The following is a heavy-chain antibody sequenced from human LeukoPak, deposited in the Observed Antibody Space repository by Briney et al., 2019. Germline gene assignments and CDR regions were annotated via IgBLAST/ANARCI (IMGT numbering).Heavy chain of an antibody. D-gene: IGHD6-13*01. CDR2: IYYSGDT. CDR1: GGSISSDSYH. CDR3: ARETRSLVIGAAAGPWNY. J-gene: IGHJ4*02. V-gene: IGHV4-39*07. Sequence: SETLSLTCTVSGGSISSDSYHWGWIRQPPGKGLEWIGSIYYSGDTNYNPSLKSRVTMSVVTSKNQFSLKLRSVTAADTAVYYCARETRSLVIGAAAGPWNYWGQGTLVTVSS.